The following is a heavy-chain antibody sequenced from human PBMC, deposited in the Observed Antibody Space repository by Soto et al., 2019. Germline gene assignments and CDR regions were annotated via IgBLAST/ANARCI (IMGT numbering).Heavy chain of an antibody. CDR2: IYYSGST. D-gene: IGHD6-6*01. CDR3: AQYSSSYWFDP. CDR1: GGSISSGGYY. Sequence: SETLSLTCTVSGGSISSGGYYWSWIRQHPGKGLEWIGYIYYSGSTYYNPSLKSRVTISVDTSKNQFSLKLSSVTAADTAVYYCAQYSSSYWFDPWGQGTLVTVSS. J-gene: IGHJ5*02. V-gene: IGHV4-31*03.